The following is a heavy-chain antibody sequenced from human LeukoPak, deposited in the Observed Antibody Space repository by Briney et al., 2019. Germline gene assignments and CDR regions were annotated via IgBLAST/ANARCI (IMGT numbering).Heavy chain of an antibody. CDR2: IRSDGSVK. CDR1: GFTFSNAW. Sequence: PGGSLRLSCAASGFTFSNAWMSWVRQAPGKGLEWVAFIRSDGSVKYYADSVRGRFTISRDNSKNTLYLQINSLRAEDTAVYYCAKDEAAAGVDFDYWGREPWSPSTQ. D-gene: IGHD6-13*01. V-gene: IGHV3-30*02. J-gene: IGHJ4*02. CDR3: AKDEAAAGVDFDY.